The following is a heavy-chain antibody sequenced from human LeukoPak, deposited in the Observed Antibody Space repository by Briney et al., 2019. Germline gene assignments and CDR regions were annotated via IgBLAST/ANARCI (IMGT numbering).Heavy chain of an antibody. CDR3: ARDSGMKQQLDYFDY. CDR1: GYTFTSYY. CDR2: INPSGGST. J-gene: IGHJ4*02. D-gene: IGHD6-13*01. V-gene: IGHV1-46*01. Sequence: GASAKVSCKASGYTFTSYYMHWVRQAPGQGVERMGIINPSGGSTSYTQKFQGRVAMTRDTSTSTVYMELSSLRSEDTAVYYCARDSGMKQQLDYFDYWGQGTLVTVSS.